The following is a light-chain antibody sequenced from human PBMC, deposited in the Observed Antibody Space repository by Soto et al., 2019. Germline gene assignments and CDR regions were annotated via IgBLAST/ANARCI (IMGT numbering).Light chain of an antibody. CDR2: GNR. Sequence: QSVLTQPPSVSGAPGQRVTISCTGDNSNLGAGYDVHWYQQLPGAATKLGIFGNRNRPSGVPERFSGSKSGTSASLAITGLQAEDEADYYCQAYYYRLTASVFGGVTKLTVL. V-gene: IGLV1-40*01. CDR1: NSNLGAGYD. CDR3: QAYYYRLTASV. J-gene: IGLJ3*02.